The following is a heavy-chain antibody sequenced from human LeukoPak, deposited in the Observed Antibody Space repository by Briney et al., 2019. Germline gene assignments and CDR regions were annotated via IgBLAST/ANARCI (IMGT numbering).Heavy chain of an antibody. Sequence: GGSLRHSCGASGFTVSANYMSWVRQAPGEGLEWLAVLYSGGETYYADSVKGRFTISRDNSKNTLYLQMNRLRPDDTAVYYCARTTVVTHTTDAFDIWGQGTAVTVSS. D-gene: IGHD2-21*02. CDR2: LYSGGET. V-gene: IGHV3-66*02. J-gene: IGHJ3*02. CDR1: GFTVSANY. CDR3: ARTTVVTHTTDAFDI.